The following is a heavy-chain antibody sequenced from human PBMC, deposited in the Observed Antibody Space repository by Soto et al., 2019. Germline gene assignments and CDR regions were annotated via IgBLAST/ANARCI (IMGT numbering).Heavy chain of an antibody. CDR1: GFSLSTSGVG. CDR3: AHIWEDYDYIWGSYNWFDP. Sequence: GSGPTLVNPTQTLTLTCTFSGFSLSTSGVGVGRIRQPPGKALEWLALIYWDDDKRYSPSLKSRLTITKDTSKNQVVLTMTNMDPVDTATYYCAHIWEDYDYIWGSYNWFDPWGQGTLVTVSS. D-gene: IGHD3-16*01. J-gene: IGHJ5*02. CDR2: IYWDDDK. V-gene: IGHV2-5*02.